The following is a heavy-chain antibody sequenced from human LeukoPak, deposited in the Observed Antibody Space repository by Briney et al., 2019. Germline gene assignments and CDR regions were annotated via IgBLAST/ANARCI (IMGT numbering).Heavy chain of an antibody. CDR2: IYYSGTT. Sequence: SETLSLTCTVSGGSISSSDYYWGWIRQPPGKGLEWIASIYYSGTTHYNPSHQSRVTMSVDTSKNQFSLKLSSVTAADTAVYYCARQGITIFGVVIRPFDYWGQGTLVTVSS. CDR1: GGSISSSDYY. D-gene: IGHD3-3*01. V-gene: IGHV4-39*01. J-gene: IGHJ4*02. CDR3: ARQGITIFGVVIRPFDY.